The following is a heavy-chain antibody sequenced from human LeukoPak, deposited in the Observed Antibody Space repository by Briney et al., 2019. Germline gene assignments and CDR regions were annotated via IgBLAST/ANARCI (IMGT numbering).Heavy chain of an antibody. CDR3: ARGPARSIAVRGWFDP. CDR2: VNPNSGNT. CDR1: GYTFTNYD. D-gene: IGHD6-6*01. V-gene: IGHV1-8*01. Sequence: ASVKVSCKASGYTFTNYDINWVRQATGQGLEWMGWVNPNSGNTGYAQKFQGRVTMTRNTSISTAYMELSSLRSEDTAVYYCARGPARSIAVRGWFDPWGQGTLVTVSS. J-gene: IGHJ5*02.